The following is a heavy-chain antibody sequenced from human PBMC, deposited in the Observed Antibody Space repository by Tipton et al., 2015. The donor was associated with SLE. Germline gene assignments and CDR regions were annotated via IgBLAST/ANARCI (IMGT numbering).Heavy chain of an antibody. V-gene: IGHV3-23*01. CDR3: AKRGFDSNGYYYDAFDL. D-gene: IGHD3-22*01. CDR1: RFTFENFG. Sequence: SLRLSCEVSRFTFENFGMGWVRQVPGKALEWVSTISGDGANTYYADSAKGRFTISRDNSKNTLYLQMNTLRVDDTATYYCAKRGFDSNGYYYDAFDLWGQGTVVTVSS. J-gene: IGHJ3*01. CDR2: ISGDGANT.